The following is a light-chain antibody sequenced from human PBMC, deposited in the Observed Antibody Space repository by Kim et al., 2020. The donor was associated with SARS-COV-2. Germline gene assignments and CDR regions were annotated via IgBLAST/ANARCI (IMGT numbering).Light chain of an antibody. CDR3: QQYGSSPRT. J-gene: IGKJ1*01. CDR2: GES. Sequence: SPGERAPLSCRARQGVGSTSLGWYQQKPGQAPRLLIYGESSRATGIPDRFSGSGSGTDFTLTISRLEPEDFAVYYCQQYGSSPRTFGQGTKVDIK. V-gene: IGKV3-20*01. CDR1: QGVGSTS.